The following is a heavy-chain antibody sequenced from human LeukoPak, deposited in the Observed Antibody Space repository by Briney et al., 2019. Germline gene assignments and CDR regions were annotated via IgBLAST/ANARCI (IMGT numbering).Heavy chain of an antibody. CDR2: IKQDGSEK. CDR3: ARDGRYDILTGYYKAHWFDP. J-gene: IGHJ5*02. V-gene: IGHV3-7*01. CDR1: GVTVSSNY. Sequence: GGSLRLSCAASGVTVSSNYMSWVRQAPGKGLEWVANIKQDGSEKYYVDSVKGRFTISRDNAKNSLYLQMNSLRAEDTAVYYCARDGRYDILTGYYKAHWFDPWGQGTLVTVSS. D-gene: IGHD3-9*01.